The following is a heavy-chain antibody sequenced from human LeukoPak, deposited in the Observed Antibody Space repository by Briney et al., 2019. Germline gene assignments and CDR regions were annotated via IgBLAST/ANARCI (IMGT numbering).Heavy chain of an antibody. J-gene: IGHJ4*02. CDR1: GFTISDHY. D-gene: IGHD4-17*01. Sequence: PGGSLRLSCAASGFTISDHYMDWVRQAPGKGLEWVGCSRNKPNGYTTDYAASVKARFTISRDDSKNSLFLQVNSLKTEDTAVYYCVRVHHGDYFDYWGQGALVTVSS. CDR2: SRNKPNGYTT. V-gene: IGHV3-72*01. CDR3: VRVHHGDYFDY.